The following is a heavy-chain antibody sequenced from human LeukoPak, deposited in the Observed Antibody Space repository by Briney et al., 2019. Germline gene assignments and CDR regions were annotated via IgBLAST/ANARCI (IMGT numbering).Heavy chain of an antibody. V-gene: IGHV4-59*01. CDR3: ASLQLKGDYFDY. Sequence: SETLSLACTVSGGSISSYYWSWIRQPPGKGLEWIRYIYYSGSTNYNPSLKSRVTISVDTSKNQFSLKLSSVTAPDTAVYYCASLQLKGDYFDYWGQGTLVTVSS. J-gene: IGHJ4*02. CDR1: GGSISSYY. D-gene: IGHD5-18*01. CDR2: IYYSGST.